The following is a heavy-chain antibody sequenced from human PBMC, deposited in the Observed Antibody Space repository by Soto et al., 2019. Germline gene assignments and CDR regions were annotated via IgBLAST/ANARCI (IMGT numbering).Heavy chain of an antibody. J-gene: IGHJ4*02. CDR1: GGSFSGYY. CDR3: ARDPDY. V-gene: IGHV4-34*01. CDR2: INHSGST. Sequence: PSETLSLTCAAYGGSFSGYYWSWIRQPPGKGLEWIGEINHSGSTNYNPSLKSRVTISVDTSKNQFSLKLSSVTAADTAVYYCARDPDYWGQGTLVTVSS.